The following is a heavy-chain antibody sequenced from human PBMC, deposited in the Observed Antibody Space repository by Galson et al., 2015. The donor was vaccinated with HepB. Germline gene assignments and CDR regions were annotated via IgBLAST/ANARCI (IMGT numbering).Heavy chain of an antibody. CDR2: ISYDGSNK. J-gene: IGHJ6*02. CDR3: ARGPRNYDFWSGHADYYYYGMDV. CDR1: GFTFSSYG. D-gene: IGHD3-3*01. Sequence: SQRLSCAASGFTFSSYGMHWVRQAPGKGLEWVAVISYDGSNKYYADSVKGRFAISRDNSKNTLYLRMNSLRAEDTAVYYCARGPRNYDFWSGHADYYYYGMDVWGQGTTVTVSS. V-gene: IGHV3-30*03.